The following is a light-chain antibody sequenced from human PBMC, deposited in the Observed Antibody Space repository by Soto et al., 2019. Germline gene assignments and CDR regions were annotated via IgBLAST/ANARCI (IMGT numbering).Light chain of an antibody. CDR3: QQYGYSPT. J-gene: IGKJ4*01. V-gene: IGKV3-20*01. CDR1: QSVTSSY. Sequence: EIVFRHPPCTLAVSTRERATRSCRASQSVTSSYLAWYQQKPGQAPRLLIYAASSRATGIPDRFSGSGSGTDFTLPLSRLEPEDFAVYYCQQYGYSPTFGGGAKVDIK. CDR2: AAS.